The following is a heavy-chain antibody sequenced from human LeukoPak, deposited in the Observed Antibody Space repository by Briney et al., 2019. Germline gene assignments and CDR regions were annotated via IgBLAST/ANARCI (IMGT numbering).Heavy chain of an antibody. CDR2: INSDGSST. D-gene: IGHD3-3*01. V-gene: IGHV3-74*01. CDR1: AFTFSSYW. J-gene: IGHJ4*02. CDR3: ARDQYYDFWSGYYLFDY. Sequence: PGGSLRLSCAASAFTFSSYWIHWVRQPPGKGLVWVSRINSDGSSTSYADSVKGRFTISRDNAKNSLYLQMNSLRAEDTAVYYCARDQYYDFWSGYYLFDYWGQGTLVTVSS.